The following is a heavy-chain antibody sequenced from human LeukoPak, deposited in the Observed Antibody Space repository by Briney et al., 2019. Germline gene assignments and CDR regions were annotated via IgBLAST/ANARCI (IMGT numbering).Heavy chain of an antibody. CDR2: ISYDGSNK. D-gene: IGHD6-19*01. Sequence: GGSLRLSCAASGFTFSSYGMHWVRQAPGKGLEWVAVISYDGSNKYYADSVKGRFTISRDNSKNTLYLQMNGLRAEDTAVYYCAKDRVSGWYSGGFDYWGQGTLVTVSS. J-gene: IGHJ4*02. CDR3: AKDRVSGWYSGGFDY. CDR1: GFTFSSYG. V-gene: IGHV3-30*18.